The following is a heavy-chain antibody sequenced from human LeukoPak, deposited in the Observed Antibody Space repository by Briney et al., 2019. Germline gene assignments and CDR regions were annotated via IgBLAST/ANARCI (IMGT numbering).Heavy chain of an antibody. CDR3: ARASYYYDSSGYP. J-gene: IGHJ5*02. CDR2: ISSSSSTI. Sequence: GGSLRLSCAASGFTFSSYSMNWVRQAPGKGLEWVSYISSSSSTIYYADSVKGRFTISRDNAKNSLYLQMNSLRAEDTAVYYCARASYYYDSSGYPWGQGTLVTVSS. V-gene: IGHV3-48*04. D-gene: IGHD3-22*01. CDR1: GFTFSSYS.